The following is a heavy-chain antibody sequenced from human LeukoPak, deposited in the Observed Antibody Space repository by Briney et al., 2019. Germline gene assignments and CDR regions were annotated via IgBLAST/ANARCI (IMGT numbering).Heavy chain of an antibody. CDR2: IYHNGNT. V-gene: IGHV4-38-2*02. J-gene: IGHJ3*02. CDR1: TYSISSGYY. D-gene: IGHD3-22*01. CDR3: ARTALVTMIVVVITYHDAFDI. Sequence: SETLSLTCTVSTYSISSGYYWGWIRQPPGKGLEWIGNIYHNGNTYYNPSLKSRVTISVDTSKKQFSLKLRTATAADTAVYYCARTALVTMIVVVITYHDAFDIWGQGTMVTVSS.